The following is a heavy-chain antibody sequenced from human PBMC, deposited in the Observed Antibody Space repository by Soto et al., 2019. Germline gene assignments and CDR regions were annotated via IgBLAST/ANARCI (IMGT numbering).Heavy chain of an antibody. Sequence: ESGGGLVKPGGSLRLSCAASGFILTSAFMSWVSQTPGKGLEWVARIKSKSAGGTIDYAAPVKGRFTISRDDYENTVSLQMNSLKAEDTALYYCTTGDYWGQGILVTVSS. CDR1: GFILTSAF. CDR3: TTGDY. J-gene: IGHJ4*02. CDR2: IKSKSAGGTI. V-gene: IGHV3-15*01.